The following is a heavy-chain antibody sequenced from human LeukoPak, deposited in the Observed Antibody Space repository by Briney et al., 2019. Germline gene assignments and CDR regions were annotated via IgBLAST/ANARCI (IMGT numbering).Heavy chain of an antibody. CDR1: GYTFTGYY. J-gene: IGHJ4*02. CDR2: INPNSGGT. Sequence: ASVKVSCKASGYTFTGYYMHWVRQAPGQGLEWMGWINPNSGGTNYAQKFQGRVTMTRDTFISTAYMELSRLRSDDTAVYYCARDFNFLSSMNYGSGSYDYWGQGTLVTVSS. V-gene: IGHV1-2*02. D-gene: IGHD3-10*01. CDR3: ARDFNFLSSMNYGSGSYDY.